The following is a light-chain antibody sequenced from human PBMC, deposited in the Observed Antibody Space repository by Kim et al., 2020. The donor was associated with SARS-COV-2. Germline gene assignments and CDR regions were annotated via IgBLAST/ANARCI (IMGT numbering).Light chain of an antibody. CDR3: CSYAGSVV. J-gene: IGLJ2*01. Sequence: SPGHSIPISCTGTSGDVGSYNLVSWYQQHPGKAPKLMIYEVSKRPSGVSNRFSGSKSGNTASLTISGLQAEDEADYYCCSYAGSVVFGGGTQLTVL. CDR1: SGDVGSYNL. V-gene: IGLV2-23*02. CDR2: EVS.